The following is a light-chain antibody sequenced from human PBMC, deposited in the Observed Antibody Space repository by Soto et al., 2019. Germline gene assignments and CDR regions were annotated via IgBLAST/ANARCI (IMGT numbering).Light chain of an antibody. V-gene: IGKV1-39*01. J-gene: IGKJ2*01. Sequence: DIQVTQSPSSLSASVGETVTITCLASQSVSTYLNLYPYTPGKAPKLLIYGTSTLQGGIPSRFSASGLGTDFTLTITNLQPEDFGTYFCQQSYSSPYTFGQGTKLEIK. CDR2: GTS. CDR3: QQSYSSPYT. CDR1: QSVSTY.